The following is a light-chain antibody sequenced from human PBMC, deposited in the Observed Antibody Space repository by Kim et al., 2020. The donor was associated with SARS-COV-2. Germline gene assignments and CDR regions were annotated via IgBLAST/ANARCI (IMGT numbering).Light chain of an antibody. V-gene: IGKV1-5*01. CDR3: QHSRTHSLYP. Sequence: DIQMTQSPATLSASVGDRVVITCRTSQSIRTWLAWYQQRPGKAPKLLIYDASNLESGVPSRFSGSGSGTEFTLTISSLQPDDLATYSCQHSRTHSLYPLGQGPKLEI. CDR2: DAS. J-gene: IGKJ2*01. CDR1: QSIRTW.